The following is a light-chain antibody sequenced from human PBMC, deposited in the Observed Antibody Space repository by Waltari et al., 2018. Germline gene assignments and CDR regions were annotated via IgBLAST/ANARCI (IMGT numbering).Light chain of an antibody. V-gene: IGKV2-28*01. CDR3: MNAVQTLT. CDR1: QSPLPSNGHVY. Sequence: DMVMTQSPLSLAVTPGEHASISCSYSQSPLPSNGHVYLAWYLQKPGHSPQLLIYSISNRASGVPDRFSGSGSGTDFTLKISRVEAEDVGVYYCMNAVQTLTFGGGTKVEIK. J-gene: IGKJ4*01. CDR2: SIS.